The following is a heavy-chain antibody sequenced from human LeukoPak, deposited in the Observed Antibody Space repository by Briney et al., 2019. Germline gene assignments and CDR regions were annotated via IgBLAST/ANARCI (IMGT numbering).Heavy chain of an antibody. J-gene: IGHJ4*02. CDR2: IYYSGST. Sequence: KPSETLSLTCTVSGGSISSYYWSWIRQPPGKGLEWIGYIYYSGSTNYNPSLKSRVTISVDTSKNQFSLKLSSVTAADTAVYYCASSTAMVPHGEGPLDYWGQGTLVTVSS. V-gene: IGHV4-59*01. CDR1: GGSISSYY. CDR3: ASSTAMVPHGEGPLDY. D-gene: IGHD5-18*01.